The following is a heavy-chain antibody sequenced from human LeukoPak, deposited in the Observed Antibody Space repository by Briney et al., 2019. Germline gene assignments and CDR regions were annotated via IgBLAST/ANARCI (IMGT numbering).Heavy chain of an antibody. CDR1: GGSISSSSYY. J-gene: IGHJ4*02. CDR3: ARHSGYSGYDFDY. Sequence: SETLSLTCTVPGGSISSSSYYWGWIRQPPGKGLEWIGSIYYSRSTYYNPSLKSRVTISVDTSKNQFSLKLSSVTAADTAVYYCARHSGYSGYDFDYWGQGTLVTVSS. D-gene: IGHD5-12*01. CDR2: IYYSRST. V-gene: IGHV4-39*01.